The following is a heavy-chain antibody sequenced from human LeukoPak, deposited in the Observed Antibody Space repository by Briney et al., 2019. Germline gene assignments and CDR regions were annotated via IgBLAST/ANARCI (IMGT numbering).Heavy chain of an antibody. CDR2: ISAYNGNT. D-gene: IGHD2-15*01. CDR1: GYTFTSYG. Sequence: ASVKVSCKASGYTFTSYGISWVRQAPGQGLEWMGWISAYNGNTNYAQKLQGRVTMTTDTSTSTAYMELRSLRSDDTAVYHCARDLGVVVVAATHWFDYWGQGTLVTVSS. CDR3: ARDLGVVVVAATHWFDY. J-gene: IGHJ4*02. V-gene: IGHV1-18*01.